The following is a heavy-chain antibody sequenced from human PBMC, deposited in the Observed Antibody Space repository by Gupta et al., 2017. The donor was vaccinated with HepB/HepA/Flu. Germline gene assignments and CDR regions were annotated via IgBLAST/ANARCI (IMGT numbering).Heavy chain of an antibody. V-gene: IGHV3-7*01. CDR2: RKQDGSEK. CDR1: AFTFSSYW. CDR3: ARRGAGGYYYMDV. D-gene: IGHD4/OR15-4a*01. Sequence: EVQLVESGGGLVQPGGSLRLSFAAYAFTFSSYWISWVRQAPGKGLVWVANRKQDGSEKYYVDSVKGRFTISRDNAKNSLYLQMNSLRAEDTAVYYCARRGAGGYYYMDVWGKGTTVTVSS. J-gene: IGHJ6*03.